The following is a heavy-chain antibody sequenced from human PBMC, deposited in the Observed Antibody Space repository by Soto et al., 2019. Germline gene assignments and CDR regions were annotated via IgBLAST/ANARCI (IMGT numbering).Heavy chain of an antibody. D-gene: IGHD1-1*01. J-gene: IGHJ5*02. Sequence: QVPLVQSGAEVKKPGASVKVSCKASGYTFTSYGISWVRQAPGQGLEWMGWISAYNGNTNYAQKLQGRVTMTTDTSTSTAYMELRSLRSDDTAVYYCAREILLGHNWNDASNWFDPWGQGTLVTVSS. V-gene: IGHV1-18*01. CDR3: AREILLGHNWNDASNWFDP. CDR2: ISAYNGNT. CDR1: GYTFTSYG.